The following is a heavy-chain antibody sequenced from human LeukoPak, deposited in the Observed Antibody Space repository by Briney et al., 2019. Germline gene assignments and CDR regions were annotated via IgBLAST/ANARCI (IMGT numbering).Heavy chain of an antibody. CDR2: ISGSGGST. V-gene: IGHV3-23*01. CDR1: GFTFSSYA. Sequence: PGESLRLSCAAPGFTFSSYAMSWVRQAPGKGLEWVSAISGSGGSTYYADSVKGRFTISRDNSKNTLYLQMNSLRAEDTAVYYCAKVPGRYFDWLSGNWFDPWGQGTLVTVSS. J-gene: IGHJ5*02. D-gene: IGHD3-9*01. CDR3: AKVPGRYFDWLSGNWFDP.